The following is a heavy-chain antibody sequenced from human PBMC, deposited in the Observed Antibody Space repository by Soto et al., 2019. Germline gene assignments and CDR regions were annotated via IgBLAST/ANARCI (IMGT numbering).Heavy chain of an antibody. CDR3: AKAAVTTSGYYYAMDV. CDR2: ISGSGGST. CDR1: GFTFSSYA. D-gene: IGHD4-17*01. Sequence: GGSLRLSCAASGFTFSSYAMSWVRQAPGKGLEWVSAISGSGGSTYYADSVKGRFTISRDSSKNTLFLQMNSLRADDTAVYYCAKAAVTTSGYYYAMDVWGQGTTVTVSS. J-gene: IGHJ6*02. V-gene: IGHV3-23*01.